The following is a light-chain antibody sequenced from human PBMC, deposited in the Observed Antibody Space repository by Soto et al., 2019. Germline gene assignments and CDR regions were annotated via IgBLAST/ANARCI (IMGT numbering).Light chain of an antibody. V-gene: IGKV1-39*01. Sequence: DIPLTQSPSSLSSSVGDRVTITCRASQTVISYLNWYQQKPGQAPKLLIYATTHLQSGVPSRFSGSGSGTEFTLTISSLHAEDFATYFGQQNYNTPPYTFGLGTKLEIK. CDR3: QQNYNTPPYT. CDR1: QTVISY. J-gene: IGKJ2*01. CDR2: ATT.